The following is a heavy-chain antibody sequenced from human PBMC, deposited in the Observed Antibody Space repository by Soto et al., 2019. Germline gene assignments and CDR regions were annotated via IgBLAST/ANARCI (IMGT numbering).Heavy chain of an antibody. CDR1: GGTFSSYA. D-gene: IGHD5-12*01. Sequence: VKVSCKASGGTFSSYAISWVRQAPGQGLEWMGGIIPIFGTANYAQKFQGRVTITADESTSTAYMELSSLRSEDTAVYYCARVGVNRDGYNSPPSDYWGQGTLVTVSS. V-gene: IGHV1-69*01. CDR2: IIPIFGTA. J-gene: IGHJ4*02. CDR3: ARVGVNRDGYNSPPSDY.